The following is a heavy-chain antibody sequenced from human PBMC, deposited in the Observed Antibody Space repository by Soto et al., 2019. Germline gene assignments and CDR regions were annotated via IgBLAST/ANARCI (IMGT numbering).Heavy chain of an antibody. J-gene: IGHJ6*02. V-gene: IGHV1-8*01. CDR3: ARVLVVVVAATRYYYGMDV. CDR1: GYTFTSYD. Sequence: GASVKVSCKASGYTFTSYDINWVRQATGQGLEWMGWMNPNSGNTGYAQKFQGRVTMTRNTSISTAYMELSSLRSEDTAVYYCARVLVVVVAATRYYYGMDVWGQGTTVTAS. D-gene: IGHD2-15*01. CDR2: MNPNSGNT.